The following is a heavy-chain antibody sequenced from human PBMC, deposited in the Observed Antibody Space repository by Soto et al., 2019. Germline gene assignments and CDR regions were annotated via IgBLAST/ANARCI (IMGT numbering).Heavy chain of an antibody. CDR1: GFRFSDHY. CDR3: AGDPFYYASGF. Sequence: QVQLVEAGGGLVEPGGSLRLSCAASGFRFSDHYMTWIRQAPGKGLEWVSKISGGGTTMYYADSVKGRFTVSRDNAKNSLYLQMISLRDEDTAVYYCAGDPFYYASGFWGRGTLVPVSS. J-gene: IGHJ4*02. V-gene: IGHV3-11*01. D-gene: IGHD3-10*01. CDR2: ISGGGTTM.